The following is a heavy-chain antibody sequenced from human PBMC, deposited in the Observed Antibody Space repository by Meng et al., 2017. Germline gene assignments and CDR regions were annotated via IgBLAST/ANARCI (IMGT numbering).Heavy chain of an antibody. D-gene: IGHD6-13*01. CDR3: ARDLTEAAGNYYYYGMDV. V-gene: IGHV4-38-2*02. J-gene: IGHJ6*02. CDR2: IYHSGST. CDR1: GYSISSGYY. Sequence: SETLSLTCAASGYSISSGYYWGWIRQPPGKGLEWIGSIYHSGSTYYNPSLKSRVTISVDTSKNQFSLKLSSVTAADTAVYYCARDLTEAAGNYYYYGMDVWGQGTTVTVSS.